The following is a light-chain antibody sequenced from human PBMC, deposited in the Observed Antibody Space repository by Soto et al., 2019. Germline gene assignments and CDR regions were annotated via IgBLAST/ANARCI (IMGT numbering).Light chain of an antibody. CDR1: SSDVGSYNH. J-gene: IGLJ2*01. CDR2: EGN. CDR3: CSYAGGSSYV. V-gene: IGLV2-23*01. Sequence: QYALTQPASVSGSDGQSITISCTGSSSDVGSYNHVSWYQQRPGKAPKFMIYEGNKRPSGVSNRFSGSKSGNTASLTISGLQGDDEADYYCCSYAGGSSYVFGAGTKLTVL.